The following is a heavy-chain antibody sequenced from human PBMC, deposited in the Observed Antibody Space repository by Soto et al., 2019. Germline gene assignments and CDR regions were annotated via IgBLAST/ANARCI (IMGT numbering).Heavy chain of an antibody. V-gene: IGHV1-69*13. CDR2: IIPIFGTA. CDR1: GGTFSSYA. J-gene: IGHJ3*02. D-gene: IGHD3-22*01. Sequence: SVKVSCKASGGTFSSYAISWVRQAPGQGLEWMGGIIPIFGTANYAQKFQGRVTITADESTSTAYMELSSLRSEDTAVYYCARAHTYYYDSSGPRGAFDIWGQGTMVTVSS. CDR3: ARAHTYYYDSSGPRGAFDI.